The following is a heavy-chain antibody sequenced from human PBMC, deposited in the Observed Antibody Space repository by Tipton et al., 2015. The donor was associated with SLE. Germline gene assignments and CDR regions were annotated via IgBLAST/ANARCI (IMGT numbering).Heavy chain of an antibody. D-gene: IGHD5-18*01. CDR3: ARVGGGYFTNWFDP. CDR2: IYYSGST. CDR1: GGSISSGGYY. Sequence: TLSLTCTVSGGSISSGGYYWSWIRQHPRKGLEWIGFIYYSGSTYYNPSLSSRVTISVDTSQKQFSLKLSSVTAADTAVYYCARVGGGYFTNWFDPWGQGTLVTVSS. J-gene: IGHJ5*02. V-gene: IGHV4-31*03.